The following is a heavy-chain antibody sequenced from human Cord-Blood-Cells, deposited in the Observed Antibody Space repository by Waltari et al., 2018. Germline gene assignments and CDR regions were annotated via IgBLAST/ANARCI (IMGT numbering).Heavy chain of an antibody. CDR3: ASPLGKSDAFDI. D-gene: IGHD7-27*01. CDR2: ISYDESNK. V-gene: IGHV3-30*03. Sequence: QVQLVESGGGVVQPGRSLRLSCAASGFTFSSYGMHWVRQAPGKGLEWVAVISYDESNKYYADSVKGRFTISRDNSKNTLYLQMNSLRAEDTAVYYCASPLGKSDAFDIWGQGTMVTVSS. CDR1: GFTFSSYG. J-gene: IGHJ3*02.